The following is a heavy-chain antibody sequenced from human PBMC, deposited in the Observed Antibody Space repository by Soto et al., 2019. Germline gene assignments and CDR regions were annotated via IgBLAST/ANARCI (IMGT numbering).Heavy chain of an antibody. Sequence: QVHLVQSGAEVKKPGSSAKVSCKAPGGTFSNHAINWVRQAPGQGLEWMGRIIPIFSTTTYAQKFQGRVTMTDDESTITADLELSSLKQDDTAVYYCAREVAADGTFREDVFDIWGQGTLVTVSS. D-gene: IGHD6-13*01. CDR2: IIPIFSTT. CDR3: AREVAADGTFREDVFDI. J-gene: IGHJ3*02. V-gene: IGHV1-69*12. CDR1: GGTFSNHA.